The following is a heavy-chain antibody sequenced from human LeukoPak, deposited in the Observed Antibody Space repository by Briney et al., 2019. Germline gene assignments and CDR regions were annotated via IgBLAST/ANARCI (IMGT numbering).Heavy chain of an antibody. CDR3: ARLAVVVAAYFDY. J-gene: IGHJ4*02. CDR1: GFTFSSYA. CDR2: IYSGGST. D-gene: IGHD2-15*01. V-gene: IGHV3-53*01. Sequence: GGSLRLSCAASGFTFSSYAMSWVRQAPGKGLEWVSVIYSGGSTYYADSVKGRFTISRDNSKNTLYLQMNSLRAEDTAVYYCARLAVVVAAYFDYWGQGTLVTVSS.